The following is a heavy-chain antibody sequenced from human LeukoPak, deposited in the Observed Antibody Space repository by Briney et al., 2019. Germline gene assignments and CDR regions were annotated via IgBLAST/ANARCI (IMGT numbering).Heavy chain of an antibody. CDR1: GFSFSSYA. J-gene: IGHJ3*02. CDR2: MSSSDDGR. Sequence: GGSLRLSCATSGFSFSSYAMSWVRQAPGKGLEWVSAMSSSDDGRYYAASVRGRFTISRDNAKNSLYLQMNSLRAEDTAVYYCARDGPTGAFDIWGQGTMVTVSS. V-gene: IGHV3-23*01. D-gene: IGHD3-9*01. CDR3: ARDGPTGAFDI.